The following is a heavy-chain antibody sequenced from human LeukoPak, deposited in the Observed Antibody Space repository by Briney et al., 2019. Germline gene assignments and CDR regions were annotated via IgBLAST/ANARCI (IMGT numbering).Heavy chain of an antibody. Sequence: PSETLSLTCTVSGGSISSGGYYWSWIRQPPGKGLEWIGYIYHSGSTYYNPSLKSRVTISVDRSKNQFSLKLSSVTAADTAVYYCARGGAAAVPASWFDPWGQGTLVTVSS. CDR2: IYHSGST. V-gene: IGHV4-30-2*01. D-gene: IGHD6-13*01. J-gene: IGHJ5*02. CDR1: GGSISSGGYY. CDR3: ARGGAAAVPASWFDP.